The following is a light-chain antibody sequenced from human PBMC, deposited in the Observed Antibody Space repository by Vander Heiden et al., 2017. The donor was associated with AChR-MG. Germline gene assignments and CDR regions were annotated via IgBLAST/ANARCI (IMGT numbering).Light chain of an antibody. CDR2: DVT. CDR1: SSDVGIYNL. Sequence: QSALTQPASVSGSPGQSITISCTGTSSDVGIYNLGSWYQQHPGKAPKLMIYDVTKWPPGVSNRFSGSKSGNTASLTISGLQAEDEAYYYCCSYTVSKNWVFGGGTKLTVL. J-gene: IGLJ3*02. V-gene: IGLV2-23*02. CDR3: CSYTVSKNWV.